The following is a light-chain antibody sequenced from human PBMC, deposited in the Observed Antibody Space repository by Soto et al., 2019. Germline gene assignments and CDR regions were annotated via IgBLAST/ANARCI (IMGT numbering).Light chain of an antibody. CDR3: QQYTRYPFT. V-gene: IGKV3-15*01. CDR2: GAS. CDR1: QSLGSD. J-gene: IGKJ5*01. Sequence: ERVVTQSPATLSMPPGETATLSCRASQSLGSDLAWYQQKPGQAPRLLIYGASGRPTGIPARISGSGSGTEFIFTISLLQPEDLAVYYCQQYTRYPFTFGQGTRVVI.